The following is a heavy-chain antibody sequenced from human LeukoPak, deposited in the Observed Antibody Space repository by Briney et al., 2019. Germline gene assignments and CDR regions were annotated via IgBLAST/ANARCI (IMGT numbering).Heavy chain of an antibody. D-gene: IGHD2-21*01. CDR3: ARAYCGGDCFADY. J-gene: IGHJ4*02. CDR2: INHSGST. CDR1: GGSFSIYY. Sequence: SETLSLTCVVYGGSFSIYYWSWIRQPPGKGLEWIGEINHSGSTNYNPSLKSRVTISLDTSKSQFSLKLSSVTAADTAVYYCARAYCGGDCFADYWGQGTLVTVSS. V-gene: IGHV4-34*01.